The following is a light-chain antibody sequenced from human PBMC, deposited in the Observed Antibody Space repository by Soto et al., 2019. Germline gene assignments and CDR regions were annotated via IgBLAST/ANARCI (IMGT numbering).Light chain of an antibody. CDR3: QQRGNWPFT. CDR2: DAS. Sequence: EIVLSQSPATLSLSPGEGATLSCRASQSVSGFLDWFQHKPGQAPRLLIYDASNRATGIPARFSGSGSGTDFTLTISSLEPEDFAIYYCQQRGNWPFTFGPGTKVDIK. J-gene: IGKJ3*01. V-gene: IGKV3-11*01. CDR1: QSVSGF.